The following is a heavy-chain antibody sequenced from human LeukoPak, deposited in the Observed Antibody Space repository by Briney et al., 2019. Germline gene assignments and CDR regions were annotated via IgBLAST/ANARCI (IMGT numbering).Heavy chain of an antibody. CDR3: ARVKSGSYLVTDY. CDR2: IYYSGST. J-gene: IGHJ4*02. CDR1: GGSISSYY. D-gene: IGHD3-10*01. Sequence: PSETLSLTCTVSGGSISSYYWSWIRQPPGKGLEWIGYIYYSGSTNYNPSLKSRVTMSVDKSKNQFSLKLSSVTAADTAVYYCARVKSGSYLVTDYWGQGTLVTVSS. V-gene: IGHV4-59*12.